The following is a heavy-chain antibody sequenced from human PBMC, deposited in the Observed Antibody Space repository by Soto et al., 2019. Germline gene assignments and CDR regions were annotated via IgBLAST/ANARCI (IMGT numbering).Heavy chain of an antibody. CDR2: IIPIFGTA. D-gene: IGHD1-7*01. Sequence: ASVKVSCKASGGTFSSYAISWVRQALGQGLEWMGGIIPIFGTANYAQKFQGRVTITADESTSTAYMELSSLRSEDTAVYYCARDRLELGTLNYYYYGMDVWGQGTTVTVSS. V-gene: IGHV1-69*13. CDR3: ARDRLELGTLNYYYYGMDV. J-gene: IGHJ6*02. CDR1: GGTFSSYA.